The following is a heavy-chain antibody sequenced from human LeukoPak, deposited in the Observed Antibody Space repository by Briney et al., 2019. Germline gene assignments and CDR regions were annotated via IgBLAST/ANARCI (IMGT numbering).Heavy chain of an antibody. CDR2: IYYSGST. J-gene: IGHJ3*02. CDR1: GGSISSYY. CDR3: ARGLADRWRLPLAAFDI. D-gene: IGHD2-21*01. V-gene: IGHV4-59*08. Sequence: SETLTLTCTVSGGSISSYYWSWIRQPPGKGLEWIGYIYYSGSTNYNPSLKSRVTISVDTSKNQFSLKLSSVTAADTAVYYFARGLADRWRLPLAAFDIWGQGTMVTVSS.